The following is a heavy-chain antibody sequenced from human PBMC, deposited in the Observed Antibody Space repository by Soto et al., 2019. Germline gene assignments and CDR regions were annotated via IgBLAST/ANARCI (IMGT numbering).Heavy chain of an antibody. J-gene: IGHJ4*02. CDR1: GGTFSSYA. D-gene: IGHD3-10*01. V-gene: IGHV1-8*02. CDR3: ARGRASGSYYLLDY. CDR2: INPNSGNI. Sequence: ASVKVSCKASGGTFSSYAIIWVRQATGHGLEWMGWINPNSGNIGYAQRFQGRVTMTRDTAIRTAYMEVSSLRSDDTAVYYCARGRASGSYYLLDYWGQGTLVTVSS.